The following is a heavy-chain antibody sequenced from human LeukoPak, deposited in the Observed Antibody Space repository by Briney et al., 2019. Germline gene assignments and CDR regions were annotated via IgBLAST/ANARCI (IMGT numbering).Heavy chain of an antibody. CDR3: AKVITYDSSGYYRHPDY. Sequence: GGSLRLSCAASGFTFSSYGMHWVRQAPGKGLEWVAVIWYDGSNKYYADSVKGRFTISRDNSKNTLYLQMNSLRAEDTAVYFCAKVITYDSSGYYRHPDYWGQGTLVTVSS. CDR2: IWYDGSNK. V-gene: IGHV3-33*06. J-gene: IGHJ4*02. D-gene: IGHD3-22*01. CDR1: GFTFSSYG.